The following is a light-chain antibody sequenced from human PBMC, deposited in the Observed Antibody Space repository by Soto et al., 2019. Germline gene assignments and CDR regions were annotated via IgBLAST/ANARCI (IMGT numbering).Light chain of an antibody. Sequence: DIQVTQSPSSVSASVGDRVTITCRASQDIKNWLAWYQQKPGKAPKLLIYTTSNLQSGVPSRFSGSGSGTDFTLTISSLQPEDFATYYCQQANSFPLTFGVGTKVEIK. J-gene: IGKJ4*01. V-gene: IGKV1D-12*01. CDR1: QDIKNW. CDR3: QQANSFPLT. CDR2: TTS.